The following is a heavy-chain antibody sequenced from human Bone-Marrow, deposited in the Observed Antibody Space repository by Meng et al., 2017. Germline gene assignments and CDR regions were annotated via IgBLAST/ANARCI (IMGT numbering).Heavy chain of an antibody. CDR2: IYSGGNT. J-gene: IGHJ4*02. CDR1: GFSVSHNY. V-gene: IGHV3-66*02. D-gene: IGHD1-26*01. Sequence: GGSLRLSCAASGFSVSHNYMSWVRQAPGKGLELVSVIYSGGNTYYADSVKRRFTISRDNSKNTVFLHINSLRPEDTAVYYCARSPIDKYHLSALPLDYWGQGTLVTVSS. CDR3: ARSPIDKYHLSALPLDY.